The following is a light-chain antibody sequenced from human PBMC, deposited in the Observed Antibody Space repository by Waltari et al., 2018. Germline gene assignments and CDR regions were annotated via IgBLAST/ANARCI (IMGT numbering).Light chain of an antibody. Sequence: QSVLPQPPSASGTPGQRVTISCSGSSSNIGNNYVCWYQQLPGTTPRPLIYRNNQRPSGVPDRFSGSKSGTSASLAISGLRSEDEGDYYCATWDDSLSDVIFGGGTKLTVL. CDR2: RNN. CDR1: SSNIGNNY. V-gene: IGLV1-47*01. J-gene: IGLJ2*01. CDR3: ATWDDSLSDVI.